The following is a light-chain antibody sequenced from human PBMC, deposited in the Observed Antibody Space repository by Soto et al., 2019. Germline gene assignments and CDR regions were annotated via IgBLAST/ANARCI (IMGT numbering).Light chain of an antibody. CDR3: QQTLSFPPT. CDR1: QSVNTN. Sequence: EIVMTQSPATLSVSPGERATLSCRASQSVNTNLAWYQQKPGQAPRLLISDASTRATGIPARFSGSGSGTEFTLTISSLQSEDFATYYCQQTLSFPPTFGQGTKV. CDR2: DAS. V-gene: IGKV3-15*01. J-gene: IGKJ1*01.